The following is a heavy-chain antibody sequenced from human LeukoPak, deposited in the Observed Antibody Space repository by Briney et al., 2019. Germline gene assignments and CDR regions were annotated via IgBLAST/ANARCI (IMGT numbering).Heavy chain of an antibody. CDR1: GFTFSSYS. CDR3: ARDLSRVAARPTDFQH. Sequence: PGMSLRLSFIASGFTFSSYSMNWVRQAPGKGLEWVSSISSSSCYIYYADSVKGRFTISRDNAKNSLYLQMNSLRAEDTAVYYCARDLSRVAARPTDFQHWGQGTLVTVSS. CDR2: ISSSSCYI. V-gene: IGHV3-21*01. D-gene: IGHD6-6*01. J-gene: IGHJ1*01.